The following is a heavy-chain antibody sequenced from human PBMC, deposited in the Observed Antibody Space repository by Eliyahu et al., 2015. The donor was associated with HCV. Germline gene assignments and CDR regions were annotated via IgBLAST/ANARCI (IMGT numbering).Heavy chain of an antibody. D-gene: IGHD3-10*01. CDR1: GGSISSYY. CDR2: IYYSGST. V-gene: IGHV4-59*08. J-gene: IGHJ4*02. Sequence: QVQLQESGPGLVKPSETLSLTCTVSGGSISSYYWSWIRQPPGKGLEWIGYIYYSGSTNYSPSLKSRVTISVDTSKKQLSLKLRSVTAADTAVYYCARHATWFGELWLDSWGQGTLITVSS. CDR3: ARHATWFGELWLDS.